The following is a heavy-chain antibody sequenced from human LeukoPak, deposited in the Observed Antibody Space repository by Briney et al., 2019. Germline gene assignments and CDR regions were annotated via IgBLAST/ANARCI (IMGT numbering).Heavy chain of an antibody. CDR2: IYYSGST. V-gene: IGHV4-59*01. Sequence: SETLSLTCTVSGGSISSYYWSWIRQPPGKGLEWIGYIYYSGSTNYNPSLKSRVTISVDTSKNQFSLKLSSMTAADTAVYYCTREGAMDVWGKGTTVTVSS. D-gene: IGHD4/OR15-4a*01. CDR3: TREGAMDV. J-gene: IGHJ6*03. CDR1: GGSISSYY.